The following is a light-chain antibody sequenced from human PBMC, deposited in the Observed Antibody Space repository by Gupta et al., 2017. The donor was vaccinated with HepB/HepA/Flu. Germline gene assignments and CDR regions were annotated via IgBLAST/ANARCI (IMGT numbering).Light chain of an antibody. Sequence: QSVLTQPPSTSGTPGQRVTSSCSGSSSNIGSNYVYWYQHLPGPAPKLLIYRNDQRPSGVPDRFSGSESGTSASLAISGLRSEDEADYYCAAWDDSLRGVVFGGGTKLTVL. CDR1: SSNIGSNY. V-gene: IGLV1-47*01. CDR2: RND. CDR3: AAWDDSLRGVV. J-gene: IGLJ2*01.